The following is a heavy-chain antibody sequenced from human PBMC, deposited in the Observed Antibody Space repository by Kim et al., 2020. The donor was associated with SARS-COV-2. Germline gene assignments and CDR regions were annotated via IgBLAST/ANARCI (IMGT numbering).Heavy chain of an antibody. CDR3: ARAGPTKFKTGTGMFGGYWYFDL. CDR1: GFTFSSYW. V-gene: IGHV3-74*01. CDR2: INSDGSST. Sequence: GGSLRLSCAASGFTFSSYWMHWVRQAPGKGLVWVSRINSDGSSTSYADSVKGRFTISRDNAKNTLYLQMNSLRAEDTAVYYCARAGPTKFKTGTGMFGGYWYFDLWGRGTLVTVSS. D-gene: IGHD3-16*01. J-gene: IGHJ2*01.